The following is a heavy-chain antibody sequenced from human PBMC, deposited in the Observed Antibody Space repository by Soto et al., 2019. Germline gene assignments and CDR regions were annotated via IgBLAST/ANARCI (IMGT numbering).Heavy chain of an antibody. D-gene: IGHD3-10*01. Sequence: HLVQSGPEVKKPGASVTVSCKTSGDTFTNFGLSWVRHAPGQGLEWMGWIATYNSNKNYAQKFQGRLTLTTDTSTSTGYMELKSLEYDDTAVYYCARVLRGVVNWFDPWGQGTLVTVSS. J-gene: IGHJ5*02. CDR1: GDTFTNFG. CDR2: IATYNSNK. V-gene: IGHV1-18*01. CDR3: ARVLRGVVNWFDP.